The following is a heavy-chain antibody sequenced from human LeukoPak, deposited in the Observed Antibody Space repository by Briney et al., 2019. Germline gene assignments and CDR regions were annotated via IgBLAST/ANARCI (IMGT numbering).Heavy chain of an antibody. D-gene: IGHD6-13*01. CDR3: ARDGGYGSSWYVDY. CDR1: GYTFTGYY. CDR2: INPNSGGT. J-gene: IGHJ4*02. Sequence: GASVKVSCKASGYTFTGYYIHWVRQAPGQGLEWMGWINPNSGGTNYAQKFQGRVTMTTDTTITTAYMELSRLRSDDTAVYYCARDGGYGSSWYVDYWGQGTLVTVSS. V-gene: IGHV1-2*02.